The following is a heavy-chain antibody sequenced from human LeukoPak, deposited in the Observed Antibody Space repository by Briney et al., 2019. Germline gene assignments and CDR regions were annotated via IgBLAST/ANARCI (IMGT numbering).Heavy chain of an antibody. V-gene: IGHV3-64*01. CDR1: GFTFSSYA. CDR3: AGTYSSSSGYAY. D-gene: IGHD6-6*01. CDR2: VSSNGGNT. J-gene: IGHJ4*02. Sequence: GGSLRLSCAASGFTFSSYAMHWVRQAPGKGLEYVSAVSSNGGNTYYANSVKGRFTISRDNSKNTLYLQMGSLRAEDKAVYYCAGTYSSSSGYAYWGQGTLVTVSS.